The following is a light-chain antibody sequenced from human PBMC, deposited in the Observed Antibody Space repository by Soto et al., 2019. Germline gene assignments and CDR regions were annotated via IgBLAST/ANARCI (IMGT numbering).Light chain of an antibody. CDR3: QQSYSTPPT. V-gene: IGKV1-39*01. CDR1: QSTSSY. J-gene: IGKJ1*01. CDR2: AAS. Sequence: EIQMTQSPSSLSAPLRARAGITSRASQSTSSYLSWYQQKPGKAPKLLIYAASSLQSGVPSRFSGSGSGTDFTLTISSLQPEDFATYYCQQSYSTPPTFGQGTKV.